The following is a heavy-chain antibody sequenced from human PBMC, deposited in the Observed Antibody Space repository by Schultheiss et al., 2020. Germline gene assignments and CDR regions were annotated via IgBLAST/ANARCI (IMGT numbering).Heavy chain of an antibody. Sequence: GGSLRLSCAASGFSFSTYSMNWVRQAPGKGLEWVSSISSSSSYIYYADSVKGRFTISRDNAKNSLYLQMNSLRAEDTAVYYCARQEYYYYYYMDVWGKGTTVTVSS. V-gene: IGHV3-21*01. CDR2: ISSSSSYI. CDR1: GFSFSTYS. J-gene: IGHJ6*03. CDR3: ARQEYYYYYYMDV.